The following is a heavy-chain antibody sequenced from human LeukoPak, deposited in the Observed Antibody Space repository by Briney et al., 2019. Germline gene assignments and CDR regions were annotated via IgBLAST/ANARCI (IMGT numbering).Heavy chain of an antibody. D-gene: IGHD1-26*01. CDR3: ARATLPYYYYYMDV. CDR1: GGSISSGSYY. V-gene: IGHV4-61*02. CDR2: IYTSGST. J-gene: IGHJ6*03. Sequence: SQTLSLTCTVSGGSISSGSYYWSWIRQPAGKGLEWIGRIYTSGSTNYNPSLKSRVTISVDTSKNQFSLKLSSVTAADTAVYYCARATLPYYYYYMDVWGKGTTVTVSS.